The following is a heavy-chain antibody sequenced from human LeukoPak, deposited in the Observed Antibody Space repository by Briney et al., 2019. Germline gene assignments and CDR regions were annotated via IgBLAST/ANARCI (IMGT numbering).Heavy chain of an antibody. CDR1: GGSISSYY. Sequence: SETLSFTCTVSGGSISSYYWSWIRQPPGKGLEWIGYIYYSGSTNYNPSLKSRVTISVDTSKNQFSLKLSSVTAADTAVYYCAREIPLSTTRSGWYDYWGQGTLVTVSS. CDR2: IYYSGST. D-gene: IGHD6-19*01. CDR3: AREIPLSTTRSGWYDY. V-gene: IGHV4-59*01. J-gene: IGHJ4*02.